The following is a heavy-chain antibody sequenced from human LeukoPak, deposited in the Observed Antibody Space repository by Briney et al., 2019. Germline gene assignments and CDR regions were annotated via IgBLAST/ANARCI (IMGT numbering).Heavy chain of an antibody. CDR3: AREAYYGSGSCGY. Sequence: GGSLRLSCAASGFTFSGYAMHWVRQAPGKGLEWVAVISYDGSNKYYADSVKGRFTISRDNSKNTLYLQMNSLRAEDTAVYYCAREAYYGSGSCGYWGQGTLVTVSS. CDR2: ISYDGSNK. J-gene: IGHJ4*02. CDR1: GFTFSGYA. D-gene: IGHD3-10*01. V-gene: IGHV3-30*04.